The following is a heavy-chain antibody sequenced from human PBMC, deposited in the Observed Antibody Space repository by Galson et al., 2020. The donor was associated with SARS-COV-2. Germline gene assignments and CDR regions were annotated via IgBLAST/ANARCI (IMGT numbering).Heavy chain of an antibody. Sequence: SETLSLTCAVYGGSFSGYYWSWIRQPPGKGLEWIGEINHSGSTNYNPSLKSRVTISVDTSKNQFSLKLSSVTAADTAVYYCARGPTILFWSGQNFDYWGQGTLVTVSS. CDR2: INHSGST. J-gene: IGHJ4*02. CDR3: ARGPTILFWSGQNFDY. V-gene: IGHV4-34*01. CDR1: GGSFSGYY. D-gene: IGHD3-3*01.